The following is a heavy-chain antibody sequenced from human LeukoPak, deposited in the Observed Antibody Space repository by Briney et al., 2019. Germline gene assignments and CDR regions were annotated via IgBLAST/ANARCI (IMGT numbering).Heavy chain of an antibody. CDR2: IYNSGST. Sequence: SETLSLTCTVSGGSISSSSYYWGWIRQPPGKGLEWIGSIYNSGSTYYNPSLKSRVTISIDTSKNQFSLKLSSVTAADTAVYYCARSPSYYDFWSGSKIDYWGQGTLVTVSS. J-gene: IGHJ4*02. D-gene: IGHD3-3*01. V-gene: IGHV4-39*01. CDR1: GGSISSSSYY. CDR3: ARSPSYYDFWSGSKIDY.